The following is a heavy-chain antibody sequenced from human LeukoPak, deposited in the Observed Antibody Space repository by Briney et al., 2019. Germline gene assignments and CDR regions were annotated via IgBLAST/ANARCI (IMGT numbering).Heavy chain of an antibody. CDR2: IYYSGST. CDR3: ARHYGSGSYYIP. Sequence: PSETLSLTCTVSGGSISSYYWSWIRQPPGKGLEWIGYIYYSGSTNYNPSLKSRVTISVDTSKNQFSLKLSSVTAADTAVYYCARHYGSGSYYIPWGQGTLVTVSS. V-gene: IGHV4-59*01. CDR1: GGSISSYY. D-gene: IGHD3-10*01. J-gene: IGHJ4*02.